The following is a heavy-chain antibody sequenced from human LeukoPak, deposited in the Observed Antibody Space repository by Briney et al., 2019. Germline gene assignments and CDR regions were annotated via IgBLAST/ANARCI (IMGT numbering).Heavy chain of an antibody. CDR1: GYTFTGYY. CDR3: ARASPADAFDI. V-gene: IGHV1-2*02. Sequence: ASVKVSCKASGYTFTGYYMHWVRQAPGQGLEWMGWINPNSGGTNYAQKFRGRVTMTRDTYISTAYMELSRLRSDDTAVYYCARASPADAFDIWGQGTMVTVSS. CDR2: INPNSGGT. J-gene: IGHJ3*02.